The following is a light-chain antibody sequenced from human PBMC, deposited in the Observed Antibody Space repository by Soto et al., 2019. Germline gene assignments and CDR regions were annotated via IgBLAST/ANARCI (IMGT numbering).Light chain of an antibody. CDR3: QQSYSAPIT. Sequence: DIQMAQSPSSLPASVGDRVTITCWASQSISTYLNWYQQKPGTAPKLLIHAASSLQGGVPSRFSGRGSETDFTLIISDLQPEDFATYFCQQSYSAPITFGQGTRLEIK. J-gene: IGKJ5*01. V-gene: IGKV1-39*01. CDR2: AAS. CDR1: QSISTY.